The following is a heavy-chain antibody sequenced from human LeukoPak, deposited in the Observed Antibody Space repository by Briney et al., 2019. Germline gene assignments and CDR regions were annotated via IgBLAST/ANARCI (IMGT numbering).Heavy chain of an antibody. CDR1: GGSFSDYY. Sequence: PSETLSLTCAVYGGSFSDYYWSWIRQPPGKGLEWIGEINHSGSTNYNPSLKSRVTISVDTSKNQFSLKLSSVTAADTAVYYCARDSGSGYLYYYYYGMDVWGQGTTVTVSS. V-gene: IGHV4-34*01. CDR2: INHSGST. D-gene: IGHD3-10*01. J-gene: IGHJ6*02. CDR3: ARDSGSGYLYYYYYGMDV.